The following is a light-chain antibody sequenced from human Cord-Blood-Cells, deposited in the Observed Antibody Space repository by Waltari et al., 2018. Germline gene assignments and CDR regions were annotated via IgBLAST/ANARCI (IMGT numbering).Light chain of an antibody. CDR3: QQYNSYLLT. Sequence: DIQMTQSPSTLSASVGDRVTITCRASQSISSWLAWYQQKPGKAPKLLIYKASSLESGVPSRYSGSGSGTEFTLTISSLQPDDFATYYCQQYNSYLLTFGGGTKVEIK. V-gene: IGKV1-5*03. CDR2: KAS. CDR1: QSISSW. J-gene: IGKJ4*01.